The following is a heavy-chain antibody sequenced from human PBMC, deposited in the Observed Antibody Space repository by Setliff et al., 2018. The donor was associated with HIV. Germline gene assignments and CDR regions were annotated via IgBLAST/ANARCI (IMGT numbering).Heavy chain of an antibody. J-gene: IGHJ6*03. V-gene: IGHV1-69*05. CDR1: GGSFSSYA. CDR2: IIPIFGTA. D-gene: IGHD6-19*01. CDR3: AKRGYVSAWYDEPVQFYQHMDV. Sequence: SVKVSCKASGGSFSSYAISWVRQAPGQGLEWMGGIIPIFGTAKYAQKFQGRVTITTDESTTTAYMELSSLRSEDTAVYYCAKRGYVSAWYDEPVQFYQHMDVWGKGTTVTVS.